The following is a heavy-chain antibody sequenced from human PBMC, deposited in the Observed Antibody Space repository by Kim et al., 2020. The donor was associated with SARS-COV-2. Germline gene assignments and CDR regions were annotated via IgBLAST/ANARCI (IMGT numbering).Heavy chain of an antibody. CDR1: GYSFTSYW. D-gene: IGHD3-22*01. Sequence: GESLKISCKGSGYSFTSYWIGWVRQMPGKGLEWMGIIYPGDSDTRYSPSFQGQVTISADKSISTAYLQWSSLKASDTAMYYCARRAVRNYYDSSGYSPGGPYHFDYWGQGTLVTVSS. V-gene: IGHV5-51*01. CDR3: ARRAVRNYYDSSGYSPGGPYHFDY. CDR2: IYPGDSDT. J-gene: IGHJ4*02.